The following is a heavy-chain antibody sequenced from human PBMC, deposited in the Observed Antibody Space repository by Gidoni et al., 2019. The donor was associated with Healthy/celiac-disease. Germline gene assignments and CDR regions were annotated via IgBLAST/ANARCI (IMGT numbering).Heavy chain of an antibody. Sequence: QVQLQESGTELVKHSQTLSLTCTVSGGSISSGGYYWSWIRQHPGQGLEWLGYIYYSGSTYYNPSLKSRVTISVDTSKNHFSLKLSSVTAADTAVYYCARGHGSHDAFDIWGQGTMVTVSS. D-gene: IGHD3-10*01. CDR1: GGSISSGGYY. J-gene: IGHJ3*02. CDR2: IYYSGST. V-gene: IGHV4-31*03. CDR3: ARGHGSHDAFDI.